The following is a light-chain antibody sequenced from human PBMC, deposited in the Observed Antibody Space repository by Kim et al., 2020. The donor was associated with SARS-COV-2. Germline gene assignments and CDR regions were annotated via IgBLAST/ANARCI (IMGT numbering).Light chain of an antibody. V-gene: IGLV3-1*01. J-gene: IGLJ1*01. CDR2: EDS. CDR1: KLGDKY. CDR3: LAWDSTTNYV. Sequence: SYELTQPPSVSVSPGQTASIPCSGDKLGDKYVSWYQQKSRQSPVLVIFEDSKRPSGIPERFSGSNSGNTATLTINGAQAMDEADYYCLAWDSTTNYVFGT.